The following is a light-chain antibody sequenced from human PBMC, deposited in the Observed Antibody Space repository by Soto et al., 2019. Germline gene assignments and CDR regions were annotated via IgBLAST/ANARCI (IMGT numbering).Light chain of an antibody. J-gene: IGLJ3*02. CDR3: ISYTSISTCV. CDR1: SSDVGGYNY. CDR2: EVS. V-gene: IGLV2-14*01. Sequence: QSALTQPASVSGSPGQSITISCTGTSSDVGGYNYVSWYQQHPGKAPKLMIYEVSNRPSGVSDRFSGSRSGNTASLTISGLQAEDESDYYCISYTSISTCVFGGGTKLTVL.